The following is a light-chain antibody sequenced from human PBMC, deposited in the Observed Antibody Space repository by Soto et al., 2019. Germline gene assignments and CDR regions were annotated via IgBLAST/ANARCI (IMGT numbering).Light chain of an antibody. V-gene: IGKV3-20*01. CDR2: GAS. Sequence: EIVLTQSPGTLSLSPGERATLSCRASQSVTSNSLAWYQQKPGQAPRLLIYGASNRVTGIPDRFSGSGSGTEFTFTITRLESEDFAVYHCHQYGGPPRTFGQGTKLEIK. J-gene: IGKJ1*01. CDR1: QSVTSNS. CDR3: HQYGGPPRT.